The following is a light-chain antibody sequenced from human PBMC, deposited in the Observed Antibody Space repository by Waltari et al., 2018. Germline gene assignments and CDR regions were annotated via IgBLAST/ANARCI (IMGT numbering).Light chain of an antibody. V-gene: IGKV3-11*01. Sequence: EIVLTQSPATLSLSPGERATLACRASQSVRGYLAWYQQKPGQAPRLLIYQTSNRAPGIPARFSGSGSGTDFSLSISSLEPEDSAVYYCQQRHNWPLTFGGGTKVEIK. CDR3: QQRHNWPLT. CDR2: QTS. J-gene: IGKJ4*01. CDR1: QSVRGY.